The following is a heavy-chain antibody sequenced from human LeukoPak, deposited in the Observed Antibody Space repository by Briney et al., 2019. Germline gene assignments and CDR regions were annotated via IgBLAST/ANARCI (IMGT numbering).Heavy chain of an antibody. V-gene: IGHV1-69*05. CDR1: GGTFSNYA. Sequence: SVTVSCKASGGTFSNYAISWVRQAPGQGLEWMGGSIPIFGATKYAQKFQGRVTIATDESTSTAYMELSSLRSEDTAVYYCARGRWLQLYYMDVWGKGTTVTVSS. D-gene: IGHD5-24*01. J-gene: IGHJ6*03. CDR2: SIPIFGAT. CDR3: ARGRWLQLYYMDV.